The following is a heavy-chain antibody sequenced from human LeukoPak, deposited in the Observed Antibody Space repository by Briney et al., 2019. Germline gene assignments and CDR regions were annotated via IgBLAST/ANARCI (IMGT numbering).Heavy chain of an antibody. CDR3: AKGTMDGGQYYYDSS. D-gene: IGHD3-22*01. CDR1: GFTFSSYA. CDR2: ISSSGGIT. J-gene: IGHJ4*02. Sequence: GGSLRLPCAASGFTFSSYAMSWVRQAPGKGLEWVSAISSSGGITYYADSVKGRFTISRDNSKNTLYLQMNSLRVEDTAVYYCAKGTMDGGQYYYDSSGGQGTLVTVSS. V-gene: IGHV3-23*01.